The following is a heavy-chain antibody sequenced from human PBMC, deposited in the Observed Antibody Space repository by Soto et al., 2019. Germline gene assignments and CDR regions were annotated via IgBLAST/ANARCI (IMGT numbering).Heavy chain of an antibody. D-gene: IGHD6-13*01. CDR3: AKDRSSSWYGFDY. Sequence: GGSLRLSCAASGFTFSNYAMSWVRQAPGKGLEWVSAVSGSGGSTYYAGSVKGRFTISRDDSKNTLYPQMNSLRAEDTALYYCAKDRSSSWYGFDYWGQGTLVTVSS. CDR2: VSGSGGST. V-gene: IGHV3-23*01. J-gene: IGHJ4*02. CDR1: GFTFSNYA.